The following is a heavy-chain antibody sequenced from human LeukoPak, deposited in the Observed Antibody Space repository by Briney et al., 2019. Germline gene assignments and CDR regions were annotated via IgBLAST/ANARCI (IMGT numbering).Heavy chain of an antibody. D-gene: IGHD6-19*01. CDR3: ARGSGWDPWDY. CDR2: IIPILGTA. CDR1: GGTFSSYA. V-gene: IGHV1-69*13. J-gene: IGHJ4*02. Sequence: RASVKVSCKASGGTFSSYAISWVRQAPGQGLEWMGGIIPILGTANYAQKFQGRVTITADESTSTAYMELSSLRSEDTAVYYCARGSGWDPWDYWGQGTLVTVSS.